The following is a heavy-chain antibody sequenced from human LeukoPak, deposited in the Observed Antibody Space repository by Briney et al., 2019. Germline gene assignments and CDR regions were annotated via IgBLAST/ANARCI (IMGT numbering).Heavy chain of an antibody. V-gene: IGHV3-23*01. D-gene: IGHD3-3*01. CDR3: AKVDFWSGYRDY. Sequence: PGGSLRLSCAASGFTFSSYAMSWVRQAPGKGLEWVSAISGSGGSTYYADSVKGRFTISRDNSKNTLYLQMNSLRAEDTAVYYRAKVDFWSGYRDYWGQGTLVTVSS. CDR1: GFTFSSYA. J-gene: IGHJ4*02. CDR2: ISGSGGST.